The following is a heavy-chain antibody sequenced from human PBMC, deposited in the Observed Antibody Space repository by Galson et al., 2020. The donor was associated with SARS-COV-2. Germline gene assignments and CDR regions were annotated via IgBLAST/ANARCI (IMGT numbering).Heavy chain of an antibody. CDR2: ISSDGSNK. D-gene: IGHD3-10*01. V-gene: IGHV3-30*18. CDR3: AKGVLVLLWFGELDY. CDR1: GFTFSSYG. Sequence: GESLKISCAASGFTFSSYGMPWVRQAPGKGLEWVAVISSDGSNKYYADSVKGRFTISRDNSKNTLYLQMNSLRAEDTAVYYCAKGVLVLLWFGELDYWGQGTLVTVSS. J-gene: IGHJ4*02.